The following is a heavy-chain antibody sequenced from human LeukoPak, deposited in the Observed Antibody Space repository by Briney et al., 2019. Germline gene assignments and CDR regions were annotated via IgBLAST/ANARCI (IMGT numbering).Heavy chain of an antibody. J-gene: IGHJ1*01. CDR1: GFTFSSYA. CDR3: AKGRPYYYGSGRGALSGYYYD. D-gene: IGHD3-10*01. Sequence: PGGSLRLSCAASGFTFSSYAMHWVRQAPGKGLEWVAVISYDGSNKYYADSVKGRFTISRDNSKNTLYLQMNSLRAGDTAVYYCAKGRPYYYGSGRGALSGYYYDWGQGTLVTVSS. CDR2: ISYDGSNK. V-gene: IGHV3-30*04.